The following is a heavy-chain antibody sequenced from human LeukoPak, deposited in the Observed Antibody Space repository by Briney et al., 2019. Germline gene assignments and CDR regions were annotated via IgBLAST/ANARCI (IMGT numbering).Heavy chain of an antibody. Sequence: QPSETLSLTCTVSGGSISSGGYYWSWIRQPPGKGLEWIGEINHSGSTNYNPSLKSRVTISVDTSKNQFSLKLSSVTAADTAVYYCARGPQRPRSSRLADLWGRGTLVTVSS. CDR2: INHSGST. CDR3: ARGPQRPRSSRLADL. J-gene: IGHJ2*01. V-gene: IGHV4-39*07. D-gene: IGHD6-19*01. CDR1: GGSISSGGYY.